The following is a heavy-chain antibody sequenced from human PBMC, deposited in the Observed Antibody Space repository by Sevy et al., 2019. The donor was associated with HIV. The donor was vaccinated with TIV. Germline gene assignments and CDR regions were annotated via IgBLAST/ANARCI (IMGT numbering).Heavy chain of an antibody. D-gene: IGHD3-10*01. CDR1: GFAFSSYA. J-gene: IGHJ6*02. V-gene: IGHV3-30*04. Sequence: GGCLRLSCAASGFAFSSYAMHWVRQAPGKGLEWVAVISYDGSNKYYADSVKGRFTISRDNSKNTLYLQMNSLRAEDTAVYYCAGEKIYGSGSRYPAHYYYGMDVWGQGTTVTVSS. CDR2: ISYDGSNK. CDR3: AGEKIYGSGSRYPAHYYYGMDV.